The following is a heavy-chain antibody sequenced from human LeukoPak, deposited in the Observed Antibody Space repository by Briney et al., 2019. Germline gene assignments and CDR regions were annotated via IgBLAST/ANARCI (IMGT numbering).Heavy chain of an antibody. D-gene: IGHD3-3*02. Sequence: GGSLRLSCAASGFTFSSYSMNWVRQAPGKGLEWVSYITFSSSIIYYADSVKGRFTISRDNAKNSLYLQMSSLRAEDTAVYYCARDPASYYHYYYMDVWGKGTTVTISS. J-gene: IGHJ6*03. CDR3: ARDPASYYHYYYMDV. CDR1: GFTFSSYS. V-gene: IGHV3-48*04. CDR2: ITFSSSII.